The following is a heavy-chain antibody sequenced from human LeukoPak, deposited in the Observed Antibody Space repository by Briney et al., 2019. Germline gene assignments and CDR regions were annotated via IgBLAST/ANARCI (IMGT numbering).Heavy chain of an antibody. CDR3: ARVYGSGSYILTYYFDY. D-gene: IGHD3-10*01. CDR1: GGSVCRYY. CDR2: IYTSGST. V-gene: IGHV4-4*07. Sequence: SETLSLTCTVSGGSVCRYYWCWMPQPAGRGLGWIGRIYTSGSTNYNPSLKSRVTMSVDTSKNQFSLKLSSVTAADTAVYYCARVYGSGSYILTYYFDYWGQGTLVTVSS. J-gene: IGHJ4*02.